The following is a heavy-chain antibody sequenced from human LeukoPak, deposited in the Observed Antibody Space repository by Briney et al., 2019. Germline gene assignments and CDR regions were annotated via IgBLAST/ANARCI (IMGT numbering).Heavy chain of an antibody. Sequence: GGSLRLSCAASGFTFDDYAMHWVRQAPGKGLEWVSGISWNSGSIGYADSVKGRFTISRDNAKNSLYLQMNSLRAEDTAVYYCARDPPDYSNYYYYGMDVWGQGTTVTVSS. J-gene: IGHJ6*02. CDR1: GFTFDDYA. V-gene: IGHV3-9*01. CDR2: ISWNSGSI. CDR3: ARDPPDYSNYYYYGMDV. D-gene: IGHD4-4*01.